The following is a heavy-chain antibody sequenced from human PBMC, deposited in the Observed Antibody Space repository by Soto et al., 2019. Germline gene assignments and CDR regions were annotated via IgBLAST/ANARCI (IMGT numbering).Heavy chain of an antibody. CDR1: GGTFSSYT. V-gene: IGHV1-69*02. J-gene: IGHJ4*02. CDR3: ARGRYGDY. D-gene: IGHD1-26*01. CDR2: IIAHHGIA. Sequence: ASVKVSCKASGGTFSSYTISWVRQAPGQGLEWMGRIIAHHGIANYAQNFQGRVTVTRDTSTSTAYIELRSLRSEDTAVYYCARGRYGDYWGQGALVTVSS.